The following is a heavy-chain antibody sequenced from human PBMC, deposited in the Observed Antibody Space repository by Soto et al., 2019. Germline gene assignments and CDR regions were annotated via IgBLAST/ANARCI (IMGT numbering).Heavy chain of an antibody. J-gene: IGHJ4*02. V-gene: IGHV6-1*01. Sequence: SQTLSLTCAISGDRVSSNSAAWNWIRQSPSRGLEWLGRTYYRSKWYNDYAVSVKSRMTINPDTSKNQFSLQVKSVTPEDTAVYFCARSFSRMTSIFIDQWGQGTLVTVSS. D-gene: IGHD2-21*02. CDR3: ARSFSRMTSIFIDQ. CDR2: TYYRSKWYN. CDR1: GDRVSSNSAA.